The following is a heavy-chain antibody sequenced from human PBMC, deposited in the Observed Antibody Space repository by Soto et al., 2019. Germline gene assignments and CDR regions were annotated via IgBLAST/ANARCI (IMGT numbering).Heavy chain of an antibody. Sequence: SAKLSCESSGYTLSSCGMTSVRRAPGQGLEWMGWLSAYNGNTNYAQELQGRVTMTTDTSTSTAYLELRSLRSGGKAVYYCARFGSSGWNVVAYYYYYGGGGWGRGTTVNVS. CDR2: LSAYNGNT. CDR3: ARFGSSGWNVVAYYYYYGGGG. V-gene: IGHV1-18*04. CDR1: GYTLSSCG. J-gene: IGHJ6*02. D-gene: IGHD6-19*01.